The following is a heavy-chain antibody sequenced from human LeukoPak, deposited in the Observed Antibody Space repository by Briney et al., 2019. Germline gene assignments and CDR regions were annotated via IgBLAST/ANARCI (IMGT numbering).Heavy chain of an antibody. CDR2: IRSDGRST. CDR1: GFTFSTYW. D-gene: IGHD5-18*01. Sequence: QPGGSLRLSCAASGFTFSTYWMHWVRQAPGKGLVWVSRIRSDGRSTSYADSVNGRFTISRDNAKNTLYLQMNSLRAEDTAVYYCARDRPGNTAIDYWGQGTLVTVSS. CDR3: ARDRPGNTAIDY. V-gene: IGHV3-74*01. J-gene: IGHJ4*02.